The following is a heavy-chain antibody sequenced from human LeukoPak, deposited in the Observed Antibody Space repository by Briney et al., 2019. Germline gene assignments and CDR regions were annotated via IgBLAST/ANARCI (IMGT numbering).Heavy chain of an antibody. J-gene: IGHJ3*02. CDR1: GFTFSSYW. CDR3: ARARDYGSGKANAFDI. V-gene: IGHV3-7*05. D-gene: IGHD3-10*01. CDR2: IKRDGSEK. Sequence: GGSLRLSCAASGFTFSSYWMSWVRQAPGKGLEWAANIKRDGSEKYYVDSVKGRFTISRDNAENSLYLQMNSLRAKDTAVYYCARARDYGSGKANAFDIWGQGTMVTVSS.